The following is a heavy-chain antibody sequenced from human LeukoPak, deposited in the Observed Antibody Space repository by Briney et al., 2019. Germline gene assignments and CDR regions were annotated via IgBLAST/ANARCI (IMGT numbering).Heavy chain of an antibody. CDR1: GFTFSSYG. V-gene: IGHV3-30*18. D-gene: IGHD4-17*01. Sequence: GGSLRLSCAASGFTFSSYGMHWVRQAPGKGLEWVAVISYDGSNKYYADSVEGRFTISRDNSKNTLYLQMNSLRAEDTAVYYCAKAHGDSSYDYWGQGTLVTVPS. CDR3: AKAHGDSSYDY. CDR2: ISYDGSNK. J-gene: IGHJ4*02.